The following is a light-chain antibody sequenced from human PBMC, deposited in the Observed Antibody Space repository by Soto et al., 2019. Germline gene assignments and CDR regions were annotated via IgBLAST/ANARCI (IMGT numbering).Light chain of an antibody. CDR2: YDD. CDR3: AAWDDSLNGYV. J-gene: IGLJ1*01. Sequence: QSVLTQPPSVSEAPRQRVTISCSGSSSNIGNNAVNWYQQLPGKAPKLLIYYDDLLPSGVSDRFSGSKSGSSASLAISGLQYEDEADYCWAAWDDSLNGYVFGTGTKVTVL. CDR1: SSNIGNNA. V-gene: IGLV1-36*01.